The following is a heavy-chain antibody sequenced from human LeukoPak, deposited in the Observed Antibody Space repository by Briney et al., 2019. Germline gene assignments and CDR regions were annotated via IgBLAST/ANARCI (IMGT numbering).Heavy chain of an antibody. CDR3: ASPNYYDSSAYYYAFDY. CDR1: GFTFSSYA. V-gene: IGHV3-30-3*01. J-gene: IGHJ4*02. Sequence: GRSLRLSCVASGFTFSSYAMHWVRQAPGKGLEWVAVISYDGSNKYYADSVKGRFTISRDNSKNTLYLQINSLRAEDTAVYYCASPNYYDSSAYYYAFDYCGQGTLVTVSS. D-gene: IGHD3-22*01. CDR2: ISYDGSNK.